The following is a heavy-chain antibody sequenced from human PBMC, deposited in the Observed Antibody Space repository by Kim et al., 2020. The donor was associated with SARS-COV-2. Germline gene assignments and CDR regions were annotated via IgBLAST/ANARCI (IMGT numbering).Heavy chain of an antibody. D-gene: IGHD2-15*01. J-gene: IGHJ5*02. Sequence: QKFQGRVTITADKSTSTAYMELSSLRSEDTAVYYCARDIVVVGAAYWFDPWGQGTLVTVSS. V-gene: IGHV1-69*04. CDR3: ARDIVVVGAAYWFDP.